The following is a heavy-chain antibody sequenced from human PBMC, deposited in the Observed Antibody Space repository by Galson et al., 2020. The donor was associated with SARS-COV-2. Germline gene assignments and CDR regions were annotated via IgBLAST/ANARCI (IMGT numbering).Heavy chain of an antibody. CDR3: ARGGAQSPYYYYYMDV. J-gene: IGHJ6*03. CDR2: INPNSGGT. D-gene: IGHD1-26*01. CDR1: GYTFTGYY. Sequence: ASVKVSCKASGYTFTGYYMHWVRQAPGQGLEWMGWINPNSGGTNYAQKFQGWVTMTRDTSISTAYMELSRLRSDDTAVYYCARGGAQSPYYYYYMDVWGKGTTGTVSS. V-gene: IGHV1-2*04.